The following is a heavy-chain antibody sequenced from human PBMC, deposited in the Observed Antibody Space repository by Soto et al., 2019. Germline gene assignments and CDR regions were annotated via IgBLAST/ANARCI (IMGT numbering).Heavy chain of an antibody. V-gene: IGHV1-69*13. J-gene: IGHJ5*02. CDR3: ARVPSHKYCSSSSCYGWWFDP. Sequence: GASVKVSCKTSGGTFGNHAISWGRQAPGQGLEWMGGSMPISATANYAQKFQGRVTISADESTSTFYMQLSSLRSEDTAVYYCARVPSHKYCSSSSCYGWWFDPWGQGTRVTVSS. CDR1: GGTFGNHA. D-gene: IGHD2-15*01. CDR2: SMPISATA.